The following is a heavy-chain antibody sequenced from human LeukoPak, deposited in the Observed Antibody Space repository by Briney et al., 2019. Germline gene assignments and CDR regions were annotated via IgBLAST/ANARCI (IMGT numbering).Heavy chain of an antibody. CDR2: ISAYNGNT. J-gene: IGHJ4*02. CDR3: ARDGYDSSGYGGSDY. Sequence: ASVKVSCKASGYTFTSYGISWVRQAPGQGLEWMGWISAYNGNTNYAQKLQGRVTMTTVTSTSTAYMELRSLRSDDTAVYYCARDGYDSSGYGGSDYWGQGTLVTVSS. D-gene: IGHD3-22*01. V-gene: IGHV1-18*01. CDR1: GYTFTSYG.